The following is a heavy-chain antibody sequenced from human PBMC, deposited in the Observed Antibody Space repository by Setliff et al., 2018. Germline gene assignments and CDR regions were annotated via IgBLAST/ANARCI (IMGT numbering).Heavy chain of an antibody. Sequence: LSLTCTVYGGPLSGFSWNWVRQTPGKGLEWVAYINSGGSRIYYSDSVKGRFTISRDNGNNSLFLLMNSVTDGDTAVYHCARSINGYQQRYDIWGQGALVTVSS. D-gene: IGHD3-22*01. CDR1: GGPLSGFS. CDR2: INSGGSRI. CDR3: ARSINGYQQRYDI. J-gene: IGHJ4*02. V-gene: IGHV3-48*03.